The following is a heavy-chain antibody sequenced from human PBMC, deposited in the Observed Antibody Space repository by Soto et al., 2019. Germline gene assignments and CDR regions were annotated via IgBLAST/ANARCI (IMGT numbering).Heavy chain of an antibody. V-gene: IGHV3-33*01. CDR2: IWYDGSNK. Sequence: PGGSLRLSCAASGFTFSSYGMHWVRQAPGKGLEWVAVIWYDGSNKYYADSVKGRFTISRDNSKNTLYLQMNSRRAEDTAAYYCAIGSAGYTYSSRWYDLRGNDYWGQGTLVTVSS. CDR1: GFTFSSYG. J-gene: IGHJ4*02. CDR3: AIGSAGYTYSSRWYDLRGNDY. D-gene: IGHD6-13*01.